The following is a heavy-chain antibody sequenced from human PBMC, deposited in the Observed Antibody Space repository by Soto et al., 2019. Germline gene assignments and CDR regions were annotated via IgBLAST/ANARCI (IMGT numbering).Heavy chain of an antibody. CDR3: AKLQYCSSTSCLNFDY. J-gene: IGHJ4*02. D-gene: IGHD2-2*01. Sequence: QVQLVESGGGVVQPGRSLRLSCAASGFTFSSYGMHWVRQAPVKGLEWVAVISYDGSNKYYADSVKGRFTISRDNSKNTQYLQMNSLRAENTAVYYCAKLQYCSSTSCLNFDYWGQGTLVTVSS. CDR1: GFTFSSYG. CDR2: ISYDGSNK. V-gene: IGHV3-30*18.